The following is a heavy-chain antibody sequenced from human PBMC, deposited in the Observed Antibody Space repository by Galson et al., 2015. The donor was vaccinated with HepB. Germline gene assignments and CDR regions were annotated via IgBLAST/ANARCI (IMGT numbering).Heavy chain of an antibody. CDR1: GYTFTSYG. J-gene: IGHJ3*02. D-gene: IGHD3-9*01. Sequence: SVKVSCKASGYTFTSYGISWVRQAPGQGLEWMGWISAYNGNTNYAQKLQGRVTMTTDTSTSTAYMELRSLRSDDTAVYYCARDYDILTGPYAFDIWGQGTMVTVSS. CDR3: ARDYDILTGPYAFDI. V-gene: IGHV1-18*01. CDR2: ISAYNGNT.